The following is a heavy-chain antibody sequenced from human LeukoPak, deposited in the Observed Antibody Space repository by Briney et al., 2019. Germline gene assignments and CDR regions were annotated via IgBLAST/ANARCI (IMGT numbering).Heavy chain of an antibody. V-gene: IGHV1-2*02. J-gene: IGHJ3*02. D-gene: IGHD6-13*01. CDR2: IRPNSGGT. CDR1: GYTFGAYY. Sequence: ASVKVSCKASGYTFGAYYMYWVRQAPGQGLEWMGWIRPNSGGTNYTQKFQGRVTMTRDTSINTAYMELSRLRSDDTAVYYCARPIAGSSSWYVEAFAIWGQGTMVTVSS. CDR3: ARPIAGSSSWYVEAFAI.